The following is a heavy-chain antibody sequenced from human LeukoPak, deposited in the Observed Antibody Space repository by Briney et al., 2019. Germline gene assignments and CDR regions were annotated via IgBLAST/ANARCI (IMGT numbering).Heavy chain of an antibody. CDR2: ISYDGGNK. Sequence: GGSLRLSCAASGFTFSSYAMYWVRQAPGKGLEWVAVISYDGGNKYYADSVKGRFTISRDNSKNTLYLQMNSLRAEDTAVYYCARDVWQLDPFDYWGQGTLVTVSS. J-gene: IGHJ4*02. V-gene: IGHV3-30-3*01. CDR1: GFTFSSYA. CDR3: ARDVWQLDPFDY. D-gene: IGHD6-6*01.